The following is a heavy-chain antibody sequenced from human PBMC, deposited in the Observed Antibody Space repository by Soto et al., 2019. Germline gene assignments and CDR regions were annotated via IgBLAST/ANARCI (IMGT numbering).Heavy chain of an antibody. CDR1: GYTLTELS. J-gene: IGHJ4*02. V-gene: IGHV1-24*01. CDR3: ATGDRTVAGSDY. Sequence: ASVQVSCKVSGYTLTELSMHWLRQAPGKGLEWMGGFDPEDGETIYAQKFQGRVTMTEDTSTDTAYMELSSLRSEDTAVYYCATGDRTVAGSDYWGQGTLVTVSS. D-gene: IGHD6-19*01. CDR2: FDPEDGET.